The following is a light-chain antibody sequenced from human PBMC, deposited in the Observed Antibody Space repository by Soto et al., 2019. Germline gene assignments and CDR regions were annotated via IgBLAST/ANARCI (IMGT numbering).Light chain of an antibody. V-gene: IGKV1-5*01. CDR3: QQYNSKSWT. J-gene: IGKJ1*01. Sequence: DIQMTQFPSTLSASVGDIVTITCRASQSISSWLAWYQQKPGKPPKLLIYDASSLESGVPSRFSGSGSGTDFALTITTLRPNDFATEYCQQYNSKSWTLGQGTEVEIK. CDR1: QSISSW. CDR2: DAS.